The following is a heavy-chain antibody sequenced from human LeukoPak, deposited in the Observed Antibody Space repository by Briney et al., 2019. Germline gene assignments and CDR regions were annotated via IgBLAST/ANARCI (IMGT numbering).Heavy chain of an antibody. CDR3: ESARGRPGYDSSGYPDAFDI. J-gene: IGHJ3*02. V-gene: IGHV1-69*05. CDR2: IIPIFGTA. D-gene: IGHD3-22*01. Sequence: SVKVSCKASGGTFSSYAISWVRQAPGQGREWMGGIIPIFGTANYAQKFQGRVTITTDESTSTAYMELSSLRSEDTAVYYCESARGRPGYDSSGYPDAFDIWGQGTMVTVSS. CDR1: GGTFSSYA.